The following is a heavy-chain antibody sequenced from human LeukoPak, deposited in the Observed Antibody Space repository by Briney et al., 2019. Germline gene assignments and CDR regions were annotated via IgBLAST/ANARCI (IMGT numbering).Heavy chain of an antibody. CDR3: ARDRVPYYYDSSGQTLAY. J-gene: IGHJ4*02. CDR1: GYTFTGYY. Sequence: ASVKVSCKASGYTFTGYYMHWVRQAPGQGLEWMGWISAYNGNTNYAQKLQGRVTMTTDTSTSTAYMELRSLRSDDTAVYYCARDRVPYYYDSSGQTLAYWGQGTLVTVSS. V-gene: IGHV1-18*04. D-gene: IGHD3-22*01. CDR2: ISAYNGNT.